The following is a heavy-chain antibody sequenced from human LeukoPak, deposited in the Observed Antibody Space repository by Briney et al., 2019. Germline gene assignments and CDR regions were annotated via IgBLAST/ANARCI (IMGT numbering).Heavy chain of an antibody. J-gene: IGHJ4*01. D-gene: IGHD3-22*01. Sequence: SETLPITCTVSGGSISSYYWSWIRQPAGKGLEWIGRIYTSGSTNYNPSLKSRVTMSVDTSKNQFSLKLSSVTAADTAVYYCVISSSFYTYDYWGQASLASVSS. V-gene: IGHV4-4*07. CDR2: IYTSGST. CDR3: VISSSFYTYDY. CDR1: GGSISSYY.